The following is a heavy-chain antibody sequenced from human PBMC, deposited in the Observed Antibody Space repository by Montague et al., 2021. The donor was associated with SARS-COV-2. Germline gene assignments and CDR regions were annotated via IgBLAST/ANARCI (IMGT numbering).Heavy chain of an antibody. Sequence: SLRLSCAASRFTFNSISMAWVRQAPGKGLEWVSFTYNADGSTYYADSVKGRFTVSRDNSKNTLYLHTNSLGVEDTAVYYCATDRRVGATNDALDVWGQGTMVTVSS. CDR3: ATDRRVGATNDALDV. D-gene: IGHD1-26*01. J-gene: IGHJ3*01. V-gene: IGHV3-23*03. CDR1: RFTFNSIS. CDR2: TYNADGST.